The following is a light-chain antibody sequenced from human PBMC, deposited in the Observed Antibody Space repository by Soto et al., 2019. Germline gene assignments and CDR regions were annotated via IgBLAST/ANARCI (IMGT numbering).Light chain of an antibody. Sequence: QSALTQPASVSDAPGQSITISCTGTSSDVGGSNFVSWYQQHPGKPPKLIIYDVANRPSGVSNRFSGSKSGSTASLLISRLQTEDEAADYCVSYTSSTTYVFGTGTKLTVL. CDR1: SSDVGGSNF. CDR3: VSYTSSTTYV. V-gene: IGLV2-14*03. J-gene: IGLJ1*01. CDR2: DVA.